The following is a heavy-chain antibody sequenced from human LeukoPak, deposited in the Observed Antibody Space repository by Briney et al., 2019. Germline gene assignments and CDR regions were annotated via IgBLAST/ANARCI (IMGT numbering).Heavy chain of an antibody. CDR1: GGSISSYY. CDR2: IYYSGST. Sequence: KSSETLSLTCTVSGGSISSYYWSWIRQPPGKGLEWIGYIYYSGSTNYNPSLKSRVTISVDTSKNQFSLKLSSVTAADTAVYYCARTVGRTASLSYWGQGTLVTVSS. D-gene: IGHD4-11*01. V-gene: IGHV4-59*08. CDR3: ARTVGRTASLSY. J-gene: IGHJ4*02.